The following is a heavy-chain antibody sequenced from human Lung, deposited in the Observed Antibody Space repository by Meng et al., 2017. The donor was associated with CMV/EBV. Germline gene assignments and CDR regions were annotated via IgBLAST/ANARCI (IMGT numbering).Heavy chain of an antibody. CDR1: GFTFSGSA. Sequence: GSLRLXXAASGFTFSGSAMHWVRQASGKGLEWVGRIRSKANSYATAYAASVKGRFTISRDDSKNTAYLQMDSLKTEDTAVYYCTRPCYCSSTSCYKFRAVDIWGQGPMVTVSS. D-gene: IGHD2-2*02. V-gene: IGHV3-73*01. J-gene: IGHJ3*02. CDR2: IRSKANSYAT. CDR3: TRPCYCSSTSCYKFRAVDI.